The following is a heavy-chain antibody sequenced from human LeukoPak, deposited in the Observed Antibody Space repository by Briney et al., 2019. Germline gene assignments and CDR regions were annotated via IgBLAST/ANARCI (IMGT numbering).Heavy chain of an antibody. Sequence: GGSLRLSCAASGFTFDDYGMSWVRQAPGKGLEWISGIHWNGGSTGYADSVKGRFTISRDNAKNSLYLQMNSLRAEDTALYYCARMGNPMAAAGYTIAFDIWGQGTMVTVSS. CDR3: ARMGNPMAAAGYTIAFDI. D-gene: IGHD6-13*01. J-gene: IGHJ3*02. CDR1: GFTFDDYG. CDR2: IHWNGGST. V-gene: IGHV3-20*04.